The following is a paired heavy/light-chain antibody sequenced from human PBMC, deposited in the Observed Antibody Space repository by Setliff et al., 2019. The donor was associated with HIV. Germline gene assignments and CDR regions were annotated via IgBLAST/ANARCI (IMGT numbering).Light chain of an antibody. J-gene: IGKJ4*01. CDR1: QYISSS. Sequence: DIQMTQSPSSLSASVGNRVTITCRTSQYISSSLIWWQQKPGKAPKLLIQGASTLQRGVPSRFSGSGSGTEFTLTINNLQPEDVATYFCQQSFTTPLTFGGGTKVDIK. V-gene: IGKV1-39*01. CDR2: GAS. CDR3: QQSFTTPLT.
Heavy chain of an antibody. J-gene: IGHJ4*02. CDR2: IYYSGSS. CDR1: GGSISSYY. V-gene: IGHV4-59*12. Sequence: QVQLQESGPGLVKPSETLSLTCTVSGGSISSYYWSWIRQSPGKGLEWIGYIYYSGSSNYNPSLKSRVTMSVDTSKSQFSLNLRSVTAADTAVYYCGGGWWELRNDFWGQGSLVTVSS. CDR3: GGGWWELRNDF. D-gene: IGHD1-26*01.